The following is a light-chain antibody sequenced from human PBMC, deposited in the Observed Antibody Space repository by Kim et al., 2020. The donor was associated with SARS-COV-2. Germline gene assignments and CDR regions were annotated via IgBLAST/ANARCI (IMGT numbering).Light chain of an antibody. Sequence: AGERATLSSRASESVSSGYLAWYQQKPGRAPRLLMYGAASRATGSPDRCSGSGSGTDLTLTISRREPEDVAVYYCQQYGSSRALAFGGGTKVEIK. CDR1: ESVSSGY. V-gene: IGKV3-20*01. CDR3: QQYGSSRALA. CDR2: GAA. J-gene: IGKJ4*01.